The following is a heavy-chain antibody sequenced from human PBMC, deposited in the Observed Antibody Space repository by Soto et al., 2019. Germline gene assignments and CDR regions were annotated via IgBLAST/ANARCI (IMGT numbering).Heavy chain of an antibody. CDR1: GFTFSSYW. CDR2: IKQDGSEK. Sequence: EVQLVESGGGLVQPGGSLRLSCVASGFTFSSYWMSWVRQAPGKGLEWVANIKQDGSEKYYVDSVKGRFTISRDNAKNSLYLQMNSLRAEDTAVYYCARDPSRADAFDIWGQGTMVTVSS. J-gene: IGHJ3*02. V-gene: IGHV3-7*01. CDR3: ARDPSRADAFDI.